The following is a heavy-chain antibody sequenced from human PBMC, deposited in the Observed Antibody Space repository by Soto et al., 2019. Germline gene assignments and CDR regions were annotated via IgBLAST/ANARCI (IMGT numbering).Heavy chain of an antibody. CDR1: GFTFSSYA. CDR3: ARAGEDGYHYDYYYGLDV. Sequence: PGGSLRLSCAASGFTFSSYAMHWVRQAPGKGLEWVAVISYDGSNKYYADSVKGRFTISRDNSKNTLYLQMNSLRAEDTAVYYCARAGEDGYHYDYYYGLDVWGQGTTVTVSS. CDR2: ISYDGSNK. D-gene: IGHD5-12*01. V-gene: IGHV3-30-3*01. J-gene: IGHJ6*02.